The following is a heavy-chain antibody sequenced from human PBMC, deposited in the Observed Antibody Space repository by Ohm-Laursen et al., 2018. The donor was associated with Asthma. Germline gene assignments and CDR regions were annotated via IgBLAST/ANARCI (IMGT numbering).Heavy chain of an antibody. CDR1: GYTFRRYT. D-gene: IGHD1-26*01. CDR2: FITPISFI. Sequence: SLRLSCAASGYTFRRYTIHWARQIPGKGLEGVASFITPISFIYYADSVRGRFTTSRDNARNSVYLQMNSLRAEDTALYYCARIGPEWELPGREYSLHHWGEGTLVTVSS. CDR3: ARIGPEWELPGREYSLHH. V-gene: IGHV3-21*01. J-gene: IGHJ1*01.